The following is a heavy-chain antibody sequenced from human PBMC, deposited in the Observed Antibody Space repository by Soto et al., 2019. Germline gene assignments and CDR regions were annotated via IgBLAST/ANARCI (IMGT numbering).Heavy chain of an antibody. V-gene: IGHV1-8*01. D-gene: IGHD2-8*01. J-gene: IGHJ4*02. CDR1: GYTFTSYD. Sequence: ASVKVSCKASGYTFTSYDINWVRQATGQGLEWMGWMNPNSGNTGYAQKFQGRVTMTRNTSISKAYMELSSLGSEDTAVYYCARGCRYCTNGVCQYYFDYWGQGTLVTVSS. CDR3: ARGCRYCTNGVCQYYFDY. CDR2: MNPNSGNT.